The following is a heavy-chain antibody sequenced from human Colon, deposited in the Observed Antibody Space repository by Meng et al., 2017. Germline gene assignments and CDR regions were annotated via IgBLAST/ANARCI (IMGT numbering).Heavy chain of an antibody. J-gene: IGHJ5*02. CDR1: CGSINSGGNY. D-gene: IGHD5-12*01. Sequence: QVQLQDSGLGLVKPSQTLSLACTVSCGSINSGGNYWSWIRQHPGKGLEWIGEINHSGSTNYNPSLKSRVTISVDTSKNQFSLKLSSVTAADTAVYYCARGRYSGYLPWGQGTLVTVSS. CDR3: ARGRYSGYLP. V-gene: IGHV4-31*03. CDR2: INHSGST.